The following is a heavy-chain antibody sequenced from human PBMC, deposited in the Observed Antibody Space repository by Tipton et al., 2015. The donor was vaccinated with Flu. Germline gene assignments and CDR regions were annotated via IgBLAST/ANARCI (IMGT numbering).Heavy chain of an antibody. Sequence: SLRLSCTASGFTFGDYAMSWVRQAPGKGLEWVGFIRSKAYGGTTEYAASVKGRFTISRDDSKSIAYLQMNSLNTEDTVVYYCTSGNTMVRGVIGYWGQGTLVTVSS. V-gene: IGHV3-49*04. CDR1: GFTFGDYA. CDR3: TSGNTMVRGVIGY. J-gene: IGHJ4*02. D-gene: IGHD3-10*01. CDR2: IRSKAYGGTT.